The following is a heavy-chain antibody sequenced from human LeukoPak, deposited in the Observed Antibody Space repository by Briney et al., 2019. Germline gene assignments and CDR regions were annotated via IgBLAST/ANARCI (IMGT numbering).Heavy chain of an antibody. Sequence: GSLRLSCAVSGFPFSNYAMSWVRQAPGKGLEWVSAISGSGGSTYYADSVKDRFTISRDNSKNTLYLQMNSLRAEDTAVYYCAKDFGAFYDTEDYWGQGTLVTVSS. CDR2: ISGSGGST. D-gene: IGHD3-22*01. J-gene: IGHJ4*02. CDR3: AKDFGAFYDTEDY. V-gene: IGHV3-23*01. CDR1: GFPFSNYA.